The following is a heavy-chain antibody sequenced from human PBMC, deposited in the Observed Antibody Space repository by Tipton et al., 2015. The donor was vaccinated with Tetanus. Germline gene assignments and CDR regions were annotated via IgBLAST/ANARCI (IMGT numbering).Heavy chain of an antibody. CDR3: ARDDRGRGDYFDY. CDR2: ISSSSSYI. D-gene: IGHD3-22*01. V-gene: IGHV3-21*01. J-gene: IGHJ4*02. Sequence: SGFTFSSYSMNWVRQAPGKGLEWVSSISSSSSYIYYADSVKGRFTISRDNAKNSLYLQMNSLRAEDTAVYYCARDDRGRGDYFDYWGQGTLVTVSS. CDR1: GFTFSSYS.